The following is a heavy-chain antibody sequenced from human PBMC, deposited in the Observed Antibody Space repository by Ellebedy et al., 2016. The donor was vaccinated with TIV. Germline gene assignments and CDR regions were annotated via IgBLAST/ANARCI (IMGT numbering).Heavy chain of an antibody. CDR3: ARVRRGSSGMDV. V-gene: IGHV1-2*02. CDR2: ISPDSGGT. J-gene: IGHJ6*02. CDR1: GYTFIANY. D-gene: IGHD6-13*01. Sequence: ASVKVSCKASGYTFIANYIHWMRQAPGQGLEWMGWISPDSGGTNFAQKFQGRVTMTRDTSINTAYLELRRLESDDTAVYYCARVRRGSSGMDVWGQGTTVTVS.